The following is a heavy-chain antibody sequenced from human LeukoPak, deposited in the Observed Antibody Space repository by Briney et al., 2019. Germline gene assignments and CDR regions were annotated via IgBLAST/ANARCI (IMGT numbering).Heavy chain of an antibody. CDR2: ISYDGSNK. Sequence: GGSLRLSCAASGFTFSSYAMHWVRQAPGKGLEWVAVISYDGSNKYYADSVKGRFTISRDNSKNTLYQQMNSLRAEDTAVYYCAREDDSTEYSGYGHIDYWGQGTLVTVSS. J-gene: IGHJ4*02. D-gene: IGHD5-12*01. V-gene: IGHV3-30-3*01. CDR1: GFTFSSYA. CDR3: AREDDSTEYSGYGHIDY.